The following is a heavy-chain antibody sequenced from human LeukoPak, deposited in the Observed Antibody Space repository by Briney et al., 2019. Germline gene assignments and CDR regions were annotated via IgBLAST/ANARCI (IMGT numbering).Heavy chain of an antibody. J-gene: IGHJ4*02. CDR3: ARGRDVLRFLEWFGPPFAY. V-gene: IGHV4-34*01. Sequence: SETLSLTCAVYGGSFSGYYWSWIRQPPGKGLEWIGEINHSGSTNYNPSLKSRVTISVDTSKNQFSLKLSSVTAADTAVYYCARGRDVLRFLEWFGPPFAYGGKGTLVTVSS. CDR2: INHSGST. CDR1: GGSFSGYY. D-gene: IGHD3-3*01.